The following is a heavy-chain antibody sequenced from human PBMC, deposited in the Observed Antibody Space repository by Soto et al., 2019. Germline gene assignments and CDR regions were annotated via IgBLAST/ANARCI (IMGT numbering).Heavy chain of an antibody. J-gene: IGHJ4*02. CDR2: IYHSGST. Sequence: SETLSLTCAVSGGSISSGGYSWSWIRQPPGKGLEWIGYIYHSGSTYYSPSLKSRVTISVDRSKNQFSLKLSSVTAADTAVYYCARDRGIAARRGFDYWGQGTLVTVSA. CDR3: ARDRGIAARRGFDY. CDR1: GGSISSGGYS. D-gene: IGHD6-6*01. V-gene: IGHV4-30-2*01.